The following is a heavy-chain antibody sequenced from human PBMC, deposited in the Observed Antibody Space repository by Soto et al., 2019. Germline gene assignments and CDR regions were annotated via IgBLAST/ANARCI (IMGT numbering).Heavy chain of an antibody. J-gene: IGHJ4*02. Sequence: GESLKISCKASGYSFTTYWIGWVRQMPGKGLEWMGIIYPGDSDTKYSPSLQGQVSISADTSISTAYLQWTSLKASDTAMYYCARWPAGATASNFDYWGQGTQVTVSS. D-gene: IGHD1-26*01. V-gene: IGHV5-51*01. CDR3: ARWPAGATASNFDY. CDR1: GYSFTTYW. CDR2: IYPGDSDT.